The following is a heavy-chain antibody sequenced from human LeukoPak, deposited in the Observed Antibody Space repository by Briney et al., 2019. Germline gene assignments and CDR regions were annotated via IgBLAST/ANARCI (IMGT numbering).Heavy chain of an antibody. V-gene: IGHV4-59*11. D-gene: IGHD3-16*02. Sequence: SETLSLTCTVSGVSMRNHYWSWIRQPPGKGLEWIGYISLYDSETTNYNPSLKSRVTISVDTSKNQFSLKLRSVTAADTAVYYCARVNENAYGGIVVYFDYWGQGTLATVSS. CDR3: ARVNENAYGGIVVYFDY. J-gene: IGHJ4*02. CDR1: GVSMRNHY. CDR2: ISLYDSETT.